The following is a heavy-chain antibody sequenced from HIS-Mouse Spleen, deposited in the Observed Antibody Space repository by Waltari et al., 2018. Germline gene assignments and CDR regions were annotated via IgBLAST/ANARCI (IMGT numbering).Heavy chain of an antibody. V-gene: IGHV4-59*01. CDR2: IYYSGST. D-gene: IGHD2-15*01. CDR1: GGSISSSY. J-gene: IGHJ4*02. Sequence: QVQLQESGPGLVKPSETLSLTCPVSGGSISSSYWSWIRQPPGKGLEWIGYIYYSGSTNYNPSLKSRVTISVDTSKNQFSLKLSSVTAADTAVYYCARKRGGSWRFDYWGQGTLVTVSS. CDR3: ARKRGGSWRFDY.